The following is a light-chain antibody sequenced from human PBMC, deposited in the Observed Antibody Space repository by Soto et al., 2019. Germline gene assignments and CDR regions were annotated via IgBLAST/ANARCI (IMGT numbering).Light chain of an antibody. CDR2: GAS. CDR3: QQYGSSYT. CDR1: QSVRTND. J-gene: IGKJ2*01. V-gene: IGKV3-20*01. Sequence: ENVLTQSPGTLSLSPGEIATLSCRASQSVRTNDLAWYQQKPGQAPRLLVYGASNRVPGIPDRFSGSGSGTDFTLTISRLEPEDFVVYYCQQYGSSYTFGQGTKLEIK.